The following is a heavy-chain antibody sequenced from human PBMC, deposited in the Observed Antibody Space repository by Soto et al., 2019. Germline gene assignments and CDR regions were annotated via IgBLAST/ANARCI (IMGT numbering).Heavy chain of an antibody. CDR2: ISYDGSNK. Sequence: PGGSLRLSCAASGFTFSSYGMHWVRQAPGKGLEWVAVISYDGSNKYYADSVKGRFTISRDNSKNTLYLQMNSLRAEDTAVYYCAKDRDIAAAGITRILDYWGQGTLVTVSS. V-gene: IGHV3-30*18. J-gene: IGHJ4*02. D-gene: IGHD6-13*01. CDR1: GFTFSSYG. CDR3: AKDRDIAAAGITRILDY.